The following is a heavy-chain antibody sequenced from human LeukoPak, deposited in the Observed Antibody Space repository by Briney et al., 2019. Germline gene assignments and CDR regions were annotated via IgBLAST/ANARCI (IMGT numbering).Heavy chain of an antibody. CDR1: GFTFSNYW. CDR2: IKFDGSDK. Sequence: GGSLRLSCAASGFTFSNYWMSWVRQAPGKGLEWVANIKFDGSDKFYVDSVKGRFTISRDNAKNLLYLQMNSLRAEDTAVYYCAKGFDYSNYIFDYWGQGTLVTASS. V-gene: IGHV3-7*01. CDR3: AKGFDYSNYIFDY. J-gene: IGHJ4*02. D-gene: IGHD4-11*01.